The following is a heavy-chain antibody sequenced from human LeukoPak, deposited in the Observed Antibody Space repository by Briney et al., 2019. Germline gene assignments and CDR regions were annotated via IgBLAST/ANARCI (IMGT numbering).Heavy chain of an antibody. V-gene: IGHV3-7*01. CDR1: GFTLSSYA. D-gene: IGHD6-13*01. CDR2: IKQDGSEK. J-gene: IGHJ6*03. CDR3: ARIAAAGTDYYYYYYMDV. Sequence: GGSLRLSCAASGFTLSSYAMSWVRQAPGKGLEWVANIKQDGSEKYYVDSVKGRFTISRDNAKNSLYLQMNSLRAEDTAVYYCARIAAAGTDYYYYYYMDVWGKGTTVTISS.